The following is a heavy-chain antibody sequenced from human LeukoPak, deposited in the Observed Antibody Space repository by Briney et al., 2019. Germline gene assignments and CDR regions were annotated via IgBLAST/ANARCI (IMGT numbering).Heavy chain of an antibody. J-gene: IGHJ4*02. V-gene: IGHV3-21*04. Sequence: GGSLRLSCAASGFTFSSYSMNWVRQAPGKGLEWVSSISSSSSYIYYADSVKGRFTISRDNAKNSLYLQMNSLRAEDTAVYYCAKDLSGYSYTLWGQGTLVTVSS. D-gene: IGHD5-18*01. CDR1: GFTFSSYS. CDR3: AKDLSGYSYTL. CDR2: ISSSSSYI.